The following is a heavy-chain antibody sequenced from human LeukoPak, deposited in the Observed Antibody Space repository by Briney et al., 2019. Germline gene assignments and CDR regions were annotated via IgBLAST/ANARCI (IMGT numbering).Heavy chain of an antibody. CDR3: AKDAHFWVAVAAPR. CDR2: ISGSGGST. CDR1: GFAFSSYA. Sequence: SGGSLTLSCAASGFAFSSYAMSWVRQAPGKGLEWVSAISGSGGSTYYADSVKGRFTISRDNSKNTLYLQMNSLRAEDTAVYYCAKDAHFWVAVAAPRWGQGTLVTVSS. J-gene: IGHJ4*02. D-gene: IGHD6-19*01. V-gene: IGHV3-23*01.